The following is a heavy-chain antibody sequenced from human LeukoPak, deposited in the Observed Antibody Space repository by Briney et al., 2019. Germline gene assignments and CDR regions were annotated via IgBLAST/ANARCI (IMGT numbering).Heavy chain of an antibody. J-gene: IGHJ6*02. CDR2: MNPNSGNT. CDR3: ARGRARYGMDV. V-gene: IGHV1-8*01. Sequence: ASVKVSCKAYGYTFTSYDIIWVRQATGQGLEWMGWMNPNSGNTVYTQRFQGRVTMTRNTSTSTAYMELSNLRSEDTAVYYCARGRARYGMDVWGQGTTVTVSS. CDR1: GYTFTSYD.